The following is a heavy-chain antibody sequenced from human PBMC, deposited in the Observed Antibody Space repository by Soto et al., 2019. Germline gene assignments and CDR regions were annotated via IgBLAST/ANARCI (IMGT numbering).Heavy chain of an antibody. CDR2: SSGSCGRT. CDR3: AKASGYSGSSLGYYYYGMDV. CDR1: GFTFSSYA. Sequence: GGSLRLSCAGSGFTFSSYAMSWVRQPPGKGLEWVSASSGSCGRTYYSDSLTGRFTITRDTSKNTMYLQMNSLRAEDSAVYYCAKASGYSGSSLGYYYYGMDVWGQGTTVTVSS. V-gene: IGHV3-23*01. J-gene: IGHJ6*02. D-gene: IGHD1-26*01.